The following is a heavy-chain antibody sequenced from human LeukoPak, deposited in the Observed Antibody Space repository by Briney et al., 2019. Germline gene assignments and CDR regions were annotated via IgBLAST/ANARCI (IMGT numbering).Heavy chain of an antibody. CDR1: GGSISSYY. Sequence: SETLSLTCTVSGGSISSYYWSWIRQPPGKGLEWIGYIYYSGSTNYNPSLKSRVTISVDTSKNQFSLKLSSVTAADTAVYYCAIPSGGMDVWGQGTTVTVSS. V-gene: IGHV4-59*01. CDR2: IYYSGST. J-gene: IGHJ6*02. D-gene: IGHD3-10*01. CDR3: AIPSGGMDV.